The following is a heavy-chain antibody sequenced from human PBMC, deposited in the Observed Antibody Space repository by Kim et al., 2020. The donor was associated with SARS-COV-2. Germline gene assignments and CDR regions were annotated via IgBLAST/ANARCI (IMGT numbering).Heavy chain of an antibody. CDR1: GFTLSNAW. D-gene: IGHD2-15*01. Sequence: GGSLRLSCAASGFTLSNAWMNWVRQAPGKGLEWLGRVRAESDGGTTDYAAAVKCRFTISRDDSKNRVFLQMNRLASEDTGIYYCLLSRSRDGIDYWGQGTLVTVSS. V-gene: IGHV3-15*01. CDR2: VRAESDGGTT. CDR3: LLSRSRDGIDY. J-gene: IGHJ4*02.